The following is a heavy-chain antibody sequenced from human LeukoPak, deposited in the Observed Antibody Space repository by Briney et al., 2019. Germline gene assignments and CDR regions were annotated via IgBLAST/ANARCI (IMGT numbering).Heavy chain of an antibody. CDR3: AKDRMAARRYYYMDV. D-gene: IGHD6-6*01. J-gene: IGHJ6*03. CDR1: GFTFSSYA. Sequence: GGSLRLSCAASGFTFSSYAMSWVRQAPGEGLEWVSAISGSGGSTYYADSVKGRFTISRDNSKNTLYLQMNSLRAEDTAVYYCAKDRMAARRYYYMDVWGKGTTVTVSS. CDR2: ISGSGGST. V-gene: IGHV3-23*01.